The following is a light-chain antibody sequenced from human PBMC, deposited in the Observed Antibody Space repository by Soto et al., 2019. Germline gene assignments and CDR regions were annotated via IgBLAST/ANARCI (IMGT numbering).Light chain of an antibody. CDR2: EAS. J-gene: IGKJ3*01. CDR1: QSISSY. CDR3: QQSYGSPPFT. V-gene: IGKV1-39*01. Sequence: DIQMTQSPSPLSASVGDRVYITCRTSQSISSYLNWYQAKPGKAPNLLIYEASTLESGVPSRFSGSGSGTDFTLTIRSLQPEASATYYGQQSYGSPPFTFGPGNRGDI.